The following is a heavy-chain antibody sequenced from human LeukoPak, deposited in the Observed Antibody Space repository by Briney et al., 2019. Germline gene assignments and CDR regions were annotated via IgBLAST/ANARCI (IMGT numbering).Heavy chain of an antibody. J-gene: IGHJ6*02. V-gene: IGHV3-7*03. D-gene: IGHD3-16*01. CDR1: GFTFSSYW. Sequence: GGSLRLSCAASGFTFSSYWMNWARQAPGKGLEWVASINHNGNVNYYVDSLKGRFTISRDNAKNSVYLQMSNLRAEDTAVYFCARGGGLDVWGQGATVTVSS. CDR3: ARGGGLDV. CDR2: INHNGNVN.